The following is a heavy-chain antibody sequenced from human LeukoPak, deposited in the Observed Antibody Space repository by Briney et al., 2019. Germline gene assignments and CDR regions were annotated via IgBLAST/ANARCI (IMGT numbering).Heavy chain of an antibody. CDR3: AGNSGSYYGSGSYYNVY. Sequence: SGTLSLTCAVYGVSINSSSWWSWFRQSPGKGLEWIGDIGHSGGTNYNPSLKSRATISVDKSNTQVSLKLRSATAADTAVYYCAGNSGSYYGSGSYYNVYWGQGTLVIVSS. V-gene: IGHV4-4*02. D-gene: IGHD3-10*01. CDR2: IGHSGGT. CDR1: GVSINSSSW. J-gene: IGHJ4*02.